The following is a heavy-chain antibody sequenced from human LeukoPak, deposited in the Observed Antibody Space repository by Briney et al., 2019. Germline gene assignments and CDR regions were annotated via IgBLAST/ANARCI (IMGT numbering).Heavy chain of an antibody. V-gene: IGHV3-30*18. D-gene: IGHD2/OR15-2a*01. Sequence: GGSLRLSCAAAGFTCSLDGMHWVRQAPGKGLEWVAVISFDGSDKYYADSVKGRFTISRDNSKNTVYLRMNSLRAEDTAVYYCAKPNCYKTICPTWSPSFFDPWGQGMLVAVSS. CDR2: ISFDGSDK. CDR3: AKPNCYKTICPTWSPSFFDP. CDR1: GFTCSLDG. J-gene: IGHJ5*02.